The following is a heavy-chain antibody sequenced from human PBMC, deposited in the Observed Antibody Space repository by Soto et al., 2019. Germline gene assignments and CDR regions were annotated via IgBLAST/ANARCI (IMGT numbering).Heavy chain of an antibody. V-gene: IGHV1-18*01. CDR2: ISAYSST. J-gene: IGHJ6*02. CDR3: ARSGGRNYYYGMDV. CDR1: AYTFNTYG. D-gene: IGHD2-15*01. Sequence: ASVKVSCKASAYTFNTYGIIWVRQAPGQGLEWMGWISAYSSTNYAQKLQGRVTMTTDTSTSTAYMELRSLRSHATAVYYCARSGGRNYYYGMDVWGQGTPVTVSS.